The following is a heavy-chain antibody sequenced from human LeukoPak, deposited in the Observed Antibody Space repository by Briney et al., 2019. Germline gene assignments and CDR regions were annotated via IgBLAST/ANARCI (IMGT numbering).Heavy chain of an antibody. V-gene: IGHV1-69*02. CDR3: AINWND. Sequence: SVKVSCKASGGSFNSYTITWVRQAPGQGLELMGRIIPILGIANYAQKFQRRVTITADKSTSTAYMELSSLRSEDRAVYYCAINWNDWGQGTLVTVSS. J-gene: IGHJ4*02. D-gene: IGHD1-1*01. CDR2: IIPILGIA. CDR1: GGSFNSYT.